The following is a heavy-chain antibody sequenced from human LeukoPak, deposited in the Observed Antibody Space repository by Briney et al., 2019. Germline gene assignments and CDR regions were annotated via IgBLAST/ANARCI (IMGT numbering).Heavy chain of an antibody. CDR3: ARFDYGGSNFDY. Sequence: SETLSLTCSVSGGSISSYYWSWVRQPPGKGLEWIGNIYYSGSTKYNPSLKSRVTISVDTSKNQFSLKLSSVTAADTAVYYCARFDYGGSNFDYWGQGTLDTVSS. V-gene: IGHV4-59*01. D-gene: IGHD4-23*01. CDR2: IYYSGST. CDR1: GGSISSYY. J-gene: IGHJ4*02.